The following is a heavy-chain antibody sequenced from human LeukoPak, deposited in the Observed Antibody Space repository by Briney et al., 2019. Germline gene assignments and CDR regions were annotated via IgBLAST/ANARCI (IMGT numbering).Heavy chain of an antibody. D-gene: IGHD6-19*01. V-gene: IGHV4-59*01. CDR1: GGSISSYY. J-gene: IGHJ4*02. CDR3: ARGVRYSSGWSHAATFDY. Sequence: SETLSLTCTVSGGSISSYYWSWIRQPPGKGLEWIGYIYYSGSTNYNPSLKSRVTISVDTPKNQFSLKLSSVTAADTAVYYCARGVRYSSGWSHAATFDYWGQGTLVTVSS. CDR2: IYYSGST.